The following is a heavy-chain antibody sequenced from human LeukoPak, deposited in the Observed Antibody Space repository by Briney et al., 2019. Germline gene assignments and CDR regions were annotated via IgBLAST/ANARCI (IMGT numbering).Heavy chain of an antibody. Sequence: PSETLSLTCAVYGGSLSGYYWSWIRQPPGKGLEWIGEINHSGSTNYNPSLKSRVTISVDTSKNQFSLKLSSVTAADTAVYYCARGARYGSGPGKNWFDPWGQGTLVTVSS. D-gene: IGHD3-10*01. CDR1: GGSLSGYY. V-gene: IGHV4-34*01. J-gene: IGHJ5*02. CDR2: INHSGST. CDR3: ARGARYGSGPGKNWFDP.